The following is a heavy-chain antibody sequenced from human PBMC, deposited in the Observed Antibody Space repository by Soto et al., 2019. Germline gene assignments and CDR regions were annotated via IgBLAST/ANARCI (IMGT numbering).Heavy chain of an antibody. CDR2: ISVYNANT. CDR1: GYTFTSYG. Sequence: ASVKVACKTSGYTFTSYGFTWVRQAPGQGLEWMGWISVYNANTHYAQKFQGRVAMTTDTSTSTAFMELRSLRSDDTGVYYCARGRRPTVTTAYDYWGQGTLVTVSS. D-gene: IGHD4-17*01. J-gene: IGHJ4*02. CDR3: ARGRRPTVTTAYDY. V-gene: IGHV1-18*04.